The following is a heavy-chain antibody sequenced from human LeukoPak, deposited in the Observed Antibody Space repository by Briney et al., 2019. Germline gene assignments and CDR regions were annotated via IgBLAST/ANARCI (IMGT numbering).Heavy chain of an antibody. CDR2: ISSDGSIK. V-gene: IGHV3-30-3*01. CDR1: GFIFSSYA. J-gene: IGHJ2*01. D-gene: IGHD6-13*01. CDR3: ARDVAATGNWYFDL. Sequence: PGGSLRLSCAASGFIFSSYAMHWVRQAPGKGLEWVAVISSDGSIKYYADSVKGRFTISRDNSKNTLYLQMNSLRAEDTAVYSCARDVAATGNWYFDLWGRGTLVTVSS.